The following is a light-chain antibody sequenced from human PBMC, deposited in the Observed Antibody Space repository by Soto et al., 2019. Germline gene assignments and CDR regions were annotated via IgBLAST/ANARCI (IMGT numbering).Light chain of an antibody. CDR1: SSNIGAGYD. V-gene: IGLV1-40*01. CDR2: GNS. Sequence: QSVLTQPPSVSGAPGQRVTISCTGSSSNIGAGYDVHWYQQLPGTAPKLLIYGNSNRPSGXXDRFSGSRSGTSASLAITGLQAEDEADYYCQSYDSSLSGWVFGGGTKLTVL. J-gene: IGLJ3*02. CDR3: QSYDSSLSGWV.